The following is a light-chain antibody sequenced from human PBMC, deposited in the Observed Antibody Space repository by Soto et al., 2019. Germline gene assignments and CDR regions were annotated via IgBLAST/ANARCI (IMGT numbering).Light chain of an antibody. J-gene: IGKJ4*01. CDR3: QQRTNWPPT. V-gene: IGKV3-11*01. CDR2: SAS. CDR1: QSVRND. Sequence: EIVLTQSPATLSLSPGERATLSCRASQSVRNDLVWYHQKPGQAPRVLIYSASNRATGIPARFSGSGSGTDFTLTISSLKPEDFAVYYCQQRTNWPPTFGGGTKVEMK.